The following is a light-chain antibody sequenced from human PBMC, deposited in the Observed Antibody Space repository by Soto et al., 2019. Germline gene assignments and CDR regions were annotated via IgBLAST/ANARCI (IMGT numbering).Light chain of an antibody. V-gene: IGLV2-14*01. CDR2: EVS. CDR1: SSDVGVYNY. CDR3: SSYTSSSTYV. J-gene: IGLJ1*01. Sequence: LTQPASVSGAPGQAINISCTGTSSDVGVYNYVSWYQQHPGKAPKLMIYEVSNRPSGVSNRFSGSKSGNTASLTISGLQAEDEADYYCSSYTSSSTYVFGTGTKVTVL.